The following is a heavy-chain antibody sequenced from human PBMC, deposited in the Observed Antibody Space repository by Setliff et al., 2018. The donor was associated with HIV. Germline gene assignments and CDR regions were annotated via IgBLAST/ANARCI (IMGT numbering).Heavy chain of an antibody. D-gene: IGHD3-16*01. CDR1: GYSISSGFF. J-gene: IGHJ3*02. Sequence: SETLSLTCNVSGYSISSGFFWGWIRQPPGKGLEWIGSVYHSGTTAYNPSLKRRLTVSMATSTNTFSLKLESVTAADTAVYFCARRLWRVGCFDIWGQGTMVTVSS. CDR3: ARRLWRVGCFDI. CDR2: VYHSGTT. V-gene: IGHV4-38-2*02.